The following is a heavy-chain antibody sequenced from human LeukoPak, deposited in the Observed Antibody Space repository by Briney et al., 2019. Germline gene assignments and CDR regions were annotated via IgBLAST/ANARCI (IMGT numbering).Heavy chain of an antibody. CDR3: ARERNYGDYGNAFDV. CDR1: GYTFTDYY. CDR2: INPKRGVT. V-gene: IGHV1-2*02. D-gene: IGHD4-17*01. Sequence: ASVKVSCKASGYTFTDYYIHWMRQAPGQGLEWMGWINPKRGVTTYAQKFQGGVTMTRDTSITTPYMELTRLRSDDTTIYYCARERNYGDYGNAFDVWGQGTKVTVSS. J-gene: IGHJ3*01.